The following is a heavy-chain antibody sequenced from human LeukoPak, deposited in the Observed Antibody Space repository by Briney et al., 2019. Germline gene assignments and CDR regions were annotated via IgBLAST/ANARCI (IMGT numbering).Heavy chain of an antibody. CDR1: GFTFSTFP. V-gene: IGHV3-23*01. J-gene: IGHJ4*02. D-gene: IGHD3-10*01. Sequence: GGSLRLSCAASGFTFSTFPMSWVRQAPGKGLEWVSSISVSGSTTYYADSVKGRFTISRDNSKNTLYLQVNSLSAGDTAIYYCAKDLNTYYYGSGSYYPHSIDYWGQGTLVTVSS. CDR2: ISVSGSTT. CDR3: AKDLNTYYYGSGSYYPHSIDY.